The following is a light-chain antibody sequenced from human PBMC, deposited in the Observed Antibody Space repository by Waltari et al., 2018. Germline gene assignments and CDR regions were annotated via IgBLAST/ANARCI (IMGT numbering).Light chain of an antibody. V-gene: IGKV1-5*03. CDR3: QQFSSFPWT. CDR2: KAA. J-gene: IGKJ1*01. CDR1: QTINNW. Sequence: DIQMTQSPSSLSASVGDRVTITFRASQTINNWFAWYQQKPGKAPNLLIYKAATLESGVPSRFSGSVSGTEFTLTISSLQPGDFATYYCQQFSSFPWTFGHGTKVEIK.